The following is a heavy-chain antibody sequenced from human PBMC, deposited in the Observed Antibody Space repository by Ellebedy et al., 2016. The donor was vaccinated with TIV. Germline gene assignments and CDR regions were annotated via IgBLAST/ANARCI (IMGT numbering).Heavy chain of an antibody. D-gene: IGHD4-17*01. Sequence: GESLKISCAASGFPSSDAWMHLVRQAPGKGPEWVGRIKRNSDGGTTDYAAPVKGRFTISRDDSENTVSLQMNSLKTEYTALYYCFTDDYGGCWGQGTLVTVSS. CDR3: FTDDYGGC. V-gene: IGHV3-15*07. CDR2: IKRNSDGGTT. CDR1: GFPSSDAW. J-gene: IGHJ4*02.